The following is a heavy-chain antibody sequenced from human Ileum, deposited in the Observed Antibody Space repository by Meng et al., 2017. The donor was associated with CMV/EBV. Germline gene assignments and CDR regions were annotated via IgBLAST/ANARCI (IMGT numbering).Heavy chain of an antibody. J-gene: IGHJ4*02. D-gene: IGHD1-26*01. CDR1: GFTFSYYG. V-gene: IGHV3-30*02. CDR2: IRDDGSTH. Sequence: GESLKIPCAASGFTFSYYGLLWVRQAPGKGLEWVTFIRDDGSTHFYADSVKGRFTISRDNSKNTLYLQMNSLKPEDTAIYYCAKDALHSGSPWYLDSWGQGTLVTVSS. CDR3: AKDALHSGSPWYLDS.